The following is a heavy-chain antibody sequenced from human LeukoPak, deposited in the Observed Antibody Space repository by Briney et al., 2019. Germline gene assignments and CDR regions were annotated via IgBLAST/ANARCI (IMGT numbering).Heavy chain of an antibody. CDR3: ARDRGLGHDY. Sequence: SETLSLTCTVSGGSISSYYRSWIRQPPGKGLEWIGYIYCSGSTNYNPSLKSRVTISVDTSKNQFSLKLSSVTAADTAVYYCARDRGLGHDYWGQGTLVTVSS. CDR1: GGSISSYY. V-gene: IGHV4-59*01. CDR2: IYCSGST. J-gene: IGHJ4*02. D-gene: IGHD3-16*01.